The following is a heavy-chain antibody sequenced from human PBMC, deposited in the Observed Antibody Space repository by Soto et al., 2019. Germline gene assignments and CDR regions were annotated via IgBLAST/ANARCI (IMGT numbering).Heavy chain of an antibody. CDR1: GGYISSYY. D-gene: IGHD2-2*01. CDR3: ARGSVVVPAATPDY. V-gene: IGHV4-59*01. J-gene: IGHJ4*01. Sequence: PSETLSLTCTVSGGYISSYYWSWIRQPPGKGLEWIGYIYYSGSTNYNPSLKSRVTISVDTSKNQFSLKLSSVTAADTAVYYCARGSVVVPAATPDYWGHGTLVTSPQ. CDR2: IYYSGST.